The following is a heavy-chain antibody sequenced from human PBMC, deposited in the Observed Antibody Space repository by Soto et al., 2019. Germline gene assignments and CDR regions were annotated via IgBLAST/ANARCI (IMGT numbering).Heavy chain of an antibody. V-gene: IGHV1-46*01. J-gene: IGHJ4*02. CDR2: VNPSGGHT. CDR3: ARGGHVVVVTAALDY. CDR1: GDTFTDYY. Sequence: QVQLMQSGAEVKKPGASVKVSCKASGDTFTDYYIHWVRQAPGQGLEWMGTVNPSGGHTTYAQHFLGRVPRTRDTTTSTLYMEVTSLTSDDTAVYYCARGGHVVVVTAALDYWGQGTLVTVSS. D-gene: IGHD2-21*02.